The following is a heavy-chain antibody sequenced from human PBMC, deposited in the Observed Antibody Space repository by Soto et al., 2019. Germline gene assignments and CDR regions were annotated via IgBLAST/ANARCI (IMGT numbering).Heavy chain of an antibody. V-gene: IGHV4-61*01. J-gene: IGHJ4*02. CDR2: IYYSGST. D-gene: IGHD4-4*01. CDR1: GGSVSSGSYY. CDR3: ARQTVTTKVFDY. Sequence: SETLSLTCTVSGGSVSSGSYYWSWIRQPPGKGLEWIGYIYYSGSTNYNPSLKSRVTISVDTSKNQFSLKLSSVTAADTAVYYCARQTVTTKVFDYWGQGTLVTVSS.